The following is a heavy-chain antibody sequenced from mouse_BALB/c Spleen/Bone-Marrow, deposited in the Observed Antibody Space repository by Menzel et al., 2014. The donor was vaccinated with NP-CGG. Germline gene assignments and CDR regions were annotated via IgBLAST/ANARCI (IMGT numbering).Heavy chain of an antibody. Sequence: EVQGVESGGGLVKPGGPLKLSCAASGFTFSSYAMSWVRQTPEKRLEWVATISSGGSYTYYPDSVKGRFTISRDNAKNTLYLQMSSLRSEDTAMYYCARQREVRPYYYAMDYWGQGTSVTVSS. CDR3: ARQREVRPYYYAMDY. J-gene: IGHJ4*01. CDR2: ISSGGSYT. D-gene: IGHD2-14*01. V-gene: IGHV5-9-3*01. CDR1: GFTFSSYA.